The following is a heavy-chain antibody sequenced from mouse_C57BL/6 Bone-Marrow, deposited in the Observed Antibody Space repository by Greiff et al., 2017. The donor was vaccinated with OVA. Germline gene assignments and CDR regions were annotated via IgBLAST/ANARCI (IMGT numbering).Heavy chain of an antibody. D-gene: IGHD4-1*01. V-gene: IGHV7-3*01. CDR2: IRNKANGYTT. J-gene: IGHJ4*01. CDR3: ARSLTGTNYAMDY. CDR1: GFTFTDYY. Sequence: EVQLVESGGGLVQPGGSLSLSCAASGFTFTDYYMSWVRQPPGKALEWLGFIRNKANGYTTEYSASVKGRFTISRDNSQSILYLQMNALRAEDSATYYCARSLTGTNYAMDYWGQGTSVTVSS.